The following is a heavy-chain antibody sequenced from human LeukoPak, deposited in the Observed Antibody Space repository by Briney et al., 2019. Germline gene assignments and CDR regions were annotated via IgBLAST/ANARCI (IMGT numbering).Heavy chain of an antibody. J-gene: IGHJ4*02. CDR3: ARLVEVAGRLDY. V-gene: IGHV5-51*01. CDR1: GYSFTSYW. Sequence: HGESLKISCKGSGYSFTSYWIGWVRQMPGKGLECMGIIYPGDSDTRYSPSFQGQVTISADKSISTAYLQWSRLKASDTAMYYCARLVEVAGRLDYWGQGTPVIVSS. D-gene: IGHD6-19*01. CDR2: IYPGDSDT.